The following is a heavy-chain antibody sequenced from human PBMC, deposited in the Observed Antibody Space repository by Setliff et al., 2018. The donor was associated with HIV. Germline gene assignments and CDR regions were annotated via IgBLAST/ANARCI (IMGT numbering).Heavy chain of an antibody. V-gene: IGHV4-61*10. J-gene: IGHJ4*02. Sequence: PSETLSLTCTVSGGSISSGSYYWSWIRQPAGKGLEWIGYISYTGNTNYDPSLASRVTMSIDTSKMQFSLKLTSVSAADTAVYYCANMGGRYVGYFESWGQGTLVTVSS. CDR2: ISYTGNT. D-gene: IGHD3-16*01. CDR3: ANMGGRYVGYFES. CDR1: GGSISSGSYY.